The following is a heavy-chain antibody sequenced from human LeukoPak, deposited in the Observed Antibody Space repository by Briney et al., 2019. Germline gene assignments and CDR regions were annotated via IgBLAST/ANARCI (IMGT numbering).Heavy chain of an antibody. J-gene: IGHJ4*02. V-gene: IGHV3-74*01. CDR1: GFTFSSYW. D-gene: IGHD3-10*01. CDR2: IKSDGSST. CDR3: ARPFGSGTYYQFDL. Sequence: GGSLRLSCAASGFTFSSYWMHWVRQAPGKGLVWLSHIKSDGSSTAYADSVKGRFTISRDNAKNTLYLQMNSLRVDDTAVYYCARPFGSGTYYQFDLWGQGTLVTVSS.